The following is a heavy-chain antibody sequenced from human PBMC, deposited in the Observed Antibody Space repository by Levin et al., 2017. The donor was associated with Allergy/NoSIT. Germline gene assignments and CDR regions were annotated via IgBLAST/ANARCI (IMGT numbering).Heavy chain of an antibody. CDR2: INWNGGST. D-gene: IGHD3-10*01. CDR3: ARGWADGEAARD. CDR1: GFTFDDYG. Sequence: AGGSLRLSCAASGFTFDDYGMSWVRQAPGKGLEWVSGINWNGGSTGYADSVKGRFTISRDNAKNSLYLQMNSLRAEDTALYYCARGWADGEAARDWGQGTLVTVSS. V-gene: IGHV3-20*04. J-gene: IGHJ4*02.